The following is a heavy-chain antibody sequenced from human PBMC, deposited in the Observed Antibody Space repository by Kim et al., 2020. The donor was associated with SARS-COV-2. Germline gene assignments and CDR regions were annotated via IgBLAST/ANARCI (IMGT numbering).Heavy chain of an antibody. Sequence: GGSLRLSCAASGFTFSRYEMNWVRQAPGKGLEWIAYISNSGSPTYYADSAKGRFTISRDNAQNSVYLQMNSLRDEDTAVYYCARDPRYDGSYPDYWGRGTLVTVSS. D-gene: IGHD3-10*01. CDR3: ARDPRYDGSYPDY. J-gene: IGHJ4*02. V-gene: IGHV3-48*03. CDR1: GFTFSRYE. CDR2: ISNSGSPT.